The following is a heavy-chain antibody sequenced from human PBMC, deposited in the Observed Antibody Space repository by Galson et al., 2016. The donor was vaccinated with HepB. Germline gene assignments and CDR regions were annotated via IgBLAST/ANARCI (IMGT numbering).Heavy chain of an antibody. J-gene: IGHJ6*02. CDR2: ISYDGTNQ. CDR3: TRPFCTNGVCYWAYGMDV. Sequence: SLRLSCAASGFTFSMYAMHCVRQAPGKGLEWVAVISYDGTNQYYADSVKGRFTISRDNAKNTLYLQMNSLRADDTAVYYCTRPFCTNGVCYWAYGMDVWGQGTTVAVSS. V-gene: IGHV3-30-3*01. D-gene: IGHD2-8*01. CDR1: GFTFSMYA.